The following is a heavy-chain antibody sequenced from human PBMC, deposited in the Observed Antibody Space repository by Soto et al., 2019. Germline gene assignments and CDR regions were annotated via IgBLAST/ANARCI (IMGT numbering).Heavy chain of an antibody. V-gene: IGHV3-48*03. Sequence: PGGSLRLSCAASGFTFSSYEMNWVRQAPGKGLEWVAKISRSGSTINNADSVKGRFTISRDNAKNSLYLQMNSLRAEDTAVYYCAREIIEQQLVRPGMDVWGQGTTVTVSS. CDR3: AREIIEQQLVRPGMDV. J-gene: IGHJ6*02. CDR1: GFTFSSYE. D-gene: IGHD6-13*01. CDR2: ISRSGSTI.